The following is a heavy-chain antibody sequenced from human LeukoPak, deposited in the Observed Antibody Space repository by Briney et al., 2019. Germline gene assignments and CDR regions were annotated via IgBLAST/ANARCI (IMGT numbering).Heavy chain of an antibody. CDR1: GFTFSSYA. J-gene: IGHJ6*04. D-gene: IGHD3-10*02. Sequence: GGSLRLSCATSGFTFSSYAMSWVRQAPGKGLEWVSYISSSGGTIYYADSVKGRFTISRDNAKNSLYLQMNSLRAEDTAVYYCAELGITMIGGVWGKGTTVTISS. CDR3: AELGITMIGGV. CDR2: ISSSGGTI. V-gene: IGHV3-48*03.